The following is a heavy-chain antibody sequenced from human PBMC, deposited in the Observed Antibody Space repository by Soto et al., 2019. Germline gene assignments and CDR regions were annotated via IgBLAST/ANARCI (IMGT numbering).Heavy chain of an antibody. V-gene: IGHV5-10-1*01. J-gene: IGHJ4*02. CDR1: GYSFTSYW. CDR2: IDPSDSYT. D-gene: IGHD3-22*01. CDR3: AFWGAHSSGYYPPIAY. Sequence: PGESLKISCKGSGYSFTSYWISWVRQMPGKGLEWMGRIDPSDSYTNYSPSFQGHVTISADKSISTAYLQWSSLKASDTAMYYCAFWGAHSSGYYPPIAYWGQGTRVTVSS.